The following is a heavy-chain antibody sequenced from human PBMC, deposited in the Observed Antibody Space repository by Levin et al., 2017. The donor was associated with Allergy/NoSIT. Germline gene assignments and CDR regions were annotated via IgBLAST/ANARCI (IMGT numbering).Heavy chain of an antibody. V-gene: IGHV4-4*07. CDR1: SGSISSYY. CDR3: AKDLNGDPRQGAFDI. Sequence: SQTLSLTCTVSSGSISSYYWSWIRQPAGKGPEWIGRIHTTGSTNYSPSLKSRVTMSVDTSKSQLSLKLSSVTAADTAVYFCAKDLNGDPRQGAFDIWGQGKLVTVSS. J-gene: IGHJ3*02. CDR2: IHTTGST. D-gene: IGHD4-17*01.